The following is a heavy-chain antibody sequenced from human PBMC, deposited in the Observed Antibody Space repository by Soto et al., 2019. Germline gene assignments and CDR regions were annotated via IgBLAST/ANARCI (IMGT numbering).Heavy chain of an antibody. D-gene: IGHD6-13*01. CDR1: GFTFSSYS. V-gene: IGHV3-30*18. CDR2: ISYDGSNK. J-gene: IGHJ6*02. CDR3: AKVRAAAIYYYYGMDV. Sequence: QVQLVESGGGVVQPGRSLRLSCAASGFTFSSYSMHWVRQAPGKGLEWVAVISYDGSNKYYADSVKGRFTISRDNSKNTLYLQMNSLRAEDTAVYYCAKVRAAAIYYYYGMDVWGQGTTVTVSS.